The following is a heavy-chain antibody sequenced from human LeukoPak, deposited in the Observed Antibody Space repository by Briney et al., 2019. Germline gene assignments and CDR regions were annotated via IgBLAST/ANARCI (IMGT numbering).Heavy chain of an antibody. CDR1: GGSISSYY. D-gene: IGHD3-3*01. CDR2: IYYSGST. J-gene: IGHJ4*02. CDR3: ARDRGGDFWSSYYDY. V-gene: IGHV4-59*01. Sequence: SETLSLTCTVSGGSISSYYWSWIRQPPGKGLEWIGYIYYSGSTNYNPSLKSRVTISVDTSKNQFSLKLSSVTAADTAVYYCARDRGGDFWSSYYDYWGQGTLVTVSS.